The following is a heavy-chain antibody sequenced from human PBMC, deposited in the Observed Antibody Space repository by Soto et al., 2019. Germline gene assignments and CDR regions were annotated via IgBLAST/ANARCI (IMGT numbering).Heavy chain of an antibody. CDR3: AGDPNGAKVTPTGGCFDP. CDR2: ISARGLSR. Sequence: EVQLLESGGGLVQPGGSLRLSCVGSGFNFSISAMNWVRQAPGKGLEWVSAISARGLSRYYADSVRGRFTISRDNSKNTLYLQMNNLGVDDTAVYYCAGDPNGAKVTPTGGCFDPWGQGTLVTVSS. D-gene: IGHD4-17*01. V-gene: IGHV3-23*01. CDR1: GFNFSISA. J-gene: IGHJ5*02.